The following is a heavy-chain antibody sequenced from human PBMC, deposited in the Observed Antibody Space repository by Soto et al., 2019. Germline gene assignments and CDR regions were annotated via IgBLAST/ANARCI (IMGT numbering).Heavy chain of an antibody. CDR2: ISGSGGST. J-gene: IGHJ5*02. V-gene: IGHV3-23*01. CDR3: AKDPPLPYCSGGSCYGNP. D-gene: IGHD2-15*01. CDR1: GFTFSSYA. Sequence: EVQLLESGGGLVQPGGSLRLSCAASGFTFSSYAMSWVRQAPGKGLEWVSAISGSGGSTYYADSVQGRFSISRDNSKNTLYLQMNSLRAEDTAVYYCAKDPPLPYCSGGSCYGNPWGQGTLVTVSS.